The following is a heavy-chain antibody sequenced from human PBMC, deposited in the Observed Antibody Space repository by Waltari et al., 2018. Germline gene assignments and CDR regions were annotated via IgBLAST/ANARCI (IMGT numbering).Heavy chain of an antibody. CDR1: GFTVSSDY. D-gene: IGHD2-15*01. CDR2: IHSGGTT. J-gene: IGHJ4*02. CDR3: ARVQGWPTIPDY. Sequence: EVQLVESGGGLIQPGGSLRLSCAATGFTVSSDYMSWVRQAPGKGLECSSFIHSGGTTYYSDSVKGRFTISRDNSKNTLYLQMNSLRAEDTAVYYCARVQGWPTIPDYWGQGTLVTVSS. V-gene: IGHV3-53*01.